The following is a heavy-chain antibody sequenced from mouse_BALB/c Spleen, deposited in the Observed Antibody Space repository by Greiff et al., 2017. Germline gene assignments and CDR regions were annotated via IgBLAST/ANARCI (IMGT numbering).Heavy chain of an antibody. CDR1: GYSFTGYY. V-gene: IGHV1-26*01. CDR2: INPYNGAT. J-gene: IGHJ4*01. Sequence: VQLQQSGPELVKPGASVKISCKASGYSFTGYYMHWVKQSHVKSLEWIGRINPYNGATSYNQNFKDKASLTVDKSSSTAYMELHSLTSEDSAVYYCASNDDYDRAMDYWGQGTSVTVSS. CDR3: ASNDDYDRAMDY. D-gene: IGHD2-4*01.